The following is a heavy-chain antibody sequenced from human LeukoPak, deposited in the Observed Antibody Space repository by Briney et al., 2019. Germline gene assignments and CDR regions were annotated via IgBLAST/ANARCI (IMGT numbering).Heavy chain of an antibody. Sequence: SETLSLTCAVYGGSFSGYYWSWIRQPPGEGLEWIGEINHSGSTNYNPSLKSRATISVDTSKNQFSLKVSSVTAADTAVYYCARMRRVPAAKGGNFDYWGQGTLVTVSS. V-gene: IGHV4-34*01. J-gene: IGHJ4*02. D-gene: IGHD2-2*01. CDR2: INHSGST. CDR1: GGSFSGYY. CDR3: ARMRRVPAAKGGNFDY.